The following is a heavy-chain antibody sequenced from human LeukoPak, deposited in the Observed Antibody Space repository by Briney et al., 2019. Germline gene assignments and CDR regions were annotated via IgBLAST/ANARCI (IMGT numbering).Heavy chain of an antibody. V-gene: IGHV4-39*01. D-gene: IGHD6-19*01. CDR2: IYYSGNT. CDR3: ARQAVAGNGFDY. J-gene: IGHJ4*02. Sequence: SETLSLTCTVSGGSISSSSYYWGWIRQPPGKGLEWIGTIYYSGNTYYNPSLKSRVSISVGTSKNQFSLKLSSVTAADTAVYYCARQAVAGNGFDYWGRGTLVTVSS. CDR1: GGSISSSSYY.